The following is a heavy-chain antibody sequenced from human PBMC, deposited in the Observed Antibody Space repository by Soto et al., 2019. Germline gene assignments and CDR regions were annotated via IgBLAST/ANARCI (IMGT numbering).Heavy chain of an antibody. CDR1: GGSISSYY. D-gene: IGHD1-26*01. V-gene: IGHV4-59*08. CDR3: ARRWGYAFDI. J-gene: IGHJ3*02. CDR2: IYYSGST. Sequence: QVQLQESGPGLGKTSETLSLTCTVSGGSISSYYWSWIRQPPGKGLECIGYIYYSGSTNYNPSLKSRVTISVDTSKNRFSLKLSSVTAADTAVYYCARRWGYAFDIWGQGTMVTVSS.